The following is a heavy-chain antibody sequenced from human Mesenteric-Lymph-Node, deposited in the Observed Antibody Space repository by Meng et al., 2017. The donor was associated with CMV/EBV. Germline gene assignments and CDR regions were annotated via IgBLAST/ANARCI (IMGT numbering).Heavy chain of an antibody. V-gene: IGHV1-2*02. Sequence: ASVKVSCKASGYTFTGYYMHWVRQAPGQGLEWMGWINPNSGGTNYAQKFQGRVTMTRDTSISTAYMALSRLTSDDTAVYYCARDCSSTSCLGPDYWGQGTLVTVSS. CDR1: GYTFTGYY. CDR2: INPNSGGT. J-gene: IGHJ4*02. CDR3: ARDCSSTSCLGPDY. D-gene: IGHD2-2*01.